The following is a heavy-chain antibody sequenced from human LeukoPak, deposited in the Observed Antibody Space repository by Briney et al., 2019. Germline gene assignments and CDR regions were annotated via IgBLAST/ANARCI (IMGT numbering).Heavy chain of an antibody. Sequence: GGSLRLSCAASGFIFSSYNMSWVRQAPGQGLEWVSYISSGSGYKYYADSVKGRFTISRDNAKNSLYLQMNSLRAEDTAVYYCTREGAVGGRSDAHFDTWGQGTLVTVSS. CDR2: ISSGSGYK. CDR3: TREGAVGGRSDAHFDT. V-gene: IGHV3-21*01. CDR1: GFIFSSYN. J-gene: IGHJ4*02. D-gene: IGHD6-19*01.